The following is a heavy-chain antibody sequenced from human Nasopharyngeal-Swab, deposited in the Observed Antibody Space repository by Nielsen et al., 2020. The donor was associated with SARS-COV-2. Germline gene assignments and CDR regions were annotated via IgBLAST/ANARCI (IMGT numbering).Heavy chain of an antibody. J-gene: IGHJ6*03. CDR3: ARPIFGVFYYYYYYMDV. CDR2: IYSGGST. V-gene: IGHV3-53*01. CDR1: GFTVSSNY. D-gene: IGHD3-10*01. Sequence: GESLKISCAASGFTVSSNYMSWVRPAPGKGLEWVSVIYSGGSTYYADSVKGRFTISRDNSKNTLYLQMNSLRAEDTAVYYCARPIFGVFYYYYYYMDVWGKGTTVTVSS.